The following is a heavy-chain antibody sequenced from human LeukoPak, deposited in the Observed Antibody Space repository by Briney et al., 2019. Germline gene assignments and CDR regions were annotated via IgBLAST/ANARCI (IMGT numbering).Heavy chain of an antibody. CDR1: GYSFTSYW. D-gene: IGHD3-22*01. CDR3: ARPAPDSSLFDI. Sequence: GESLKISCKGSGYSFTSYWINWVRQMPGKGLEWMGRIDPIDSYTYYSPSFQGHVTISVDKSISTAYLQWNSLQASDTAMYYCARPAPDSSLFDIWGQGTMVIVSS. CDR2: IDPIDSYT. J-gene: IGHJ3*02. V-gene: IGHV5-10-1*01.